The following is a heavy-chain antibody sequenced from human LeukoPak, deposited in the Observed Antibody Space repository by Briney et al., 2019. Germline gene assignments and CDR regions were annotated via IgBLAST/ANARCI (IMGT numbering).Heavy chain of an antibody. CDR1: GFSFSVYW. J-gene: IGHJ4*02. CDR2: IKTDGSIT. CDR3: ARGSSLTTATSALFES. Sequence: PGGSLRLSCAASGFSFSVYWMHWVRQAPGKGPVWVSRIKTDGSITDYADFVKGRFTISRDNAKNTLYLQMNSLRAEDTALYYCARGSSLTTATSALFESWGQGSLVTVSS. V-gene: IGHV3-74*01. D-gene: IGHD1-1*01.